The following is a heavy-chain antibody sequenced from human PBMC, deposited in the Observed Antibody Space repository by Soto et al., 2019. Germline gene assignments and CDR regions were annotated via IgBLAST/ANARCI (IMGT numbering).Heavy chain of an antibody. CDR2: ISYDGSNK. Sequence: QVQLVESGGGVVQPGRSLRLSCAASGFTFSSYGMHWVRQAPGKGLEWVAVISYDGSNKYYADSVKGRFTISRDNSKNTLYLQMNSLRAEDTAVYYCAKDLPGDYWGQGTLVTVSS. CDR1: GFTFSSYG. V-gene: IGHV3-30*18. J-gene: IGHJ4*02. D-gene: IGHD7-27*01. CDR3: AKDLPGDY.